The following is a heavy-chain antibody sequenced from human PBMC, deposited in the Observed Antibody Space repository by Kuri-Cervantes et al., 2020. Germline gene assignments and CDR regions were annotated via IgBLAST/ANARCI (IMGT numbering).Heavy chain of an antibody. J-gene: IGHJ4*02. Sequence: GSLRLSCVVSGFTFSNAWMSWVRQAPGKGLEWVSVISGSGDSTYYADSVKGRFTISRDNSKNTLYLKMNSLRAEDTAVYYCARARPQDYWGQGTLVTVSS. CDR3: ARARPQDY. CDR2: ISGSGDST. CDR1: GFTFSNAW. V-gene: IGHV3-23*01.